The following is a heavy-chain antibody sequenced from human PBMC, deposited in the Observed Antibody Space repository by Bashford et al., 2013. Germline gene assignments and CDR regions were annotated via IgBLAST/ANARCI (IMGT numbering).Heavy chain of an antibody. J-gene: IGHJ3*02. D-gene: IGHD3-10*01. CDR2: IYRSGST. Sequence: SETLSLTCTVSGGSLSSDYWNWIRQPAGKGLEWLGRIYRSGSTDYNPSLRSRLTMSIDTSKNQFSLQLTSVTAADSAVYYCAKRDYNEQTDSFDIWGQGTMVTVSS. V-gene: IGHV4-4*07. CDR3: AKRDYNEQTDSFDI. CDR1: GGSLSSDY.